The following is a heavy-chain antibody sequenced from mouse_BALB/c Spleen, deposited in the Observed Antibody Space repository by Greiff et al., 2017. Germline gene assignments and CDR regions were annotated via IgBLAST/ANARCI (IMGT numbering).Heavy chain of an antibody. D-gene: IGHD2-1*01. CDR3: ARLGGNPAWFAY. V-gene: IGHV1-7*01. CDR1: GYTFTSYW. Sequence: QVQLKESGAELAKPGASVKMSCKASGYTFTSYWMHWVKQRPGQGLEWIGYINPSTGYTEYNQKFKDKATLTADKSSSTAYMQLSSLTSEDSAVYYCARLGGNPAWFAYWGQGTLVTVSA. J-gene: IGHJ3*01. CDR2: INPSTGYT.